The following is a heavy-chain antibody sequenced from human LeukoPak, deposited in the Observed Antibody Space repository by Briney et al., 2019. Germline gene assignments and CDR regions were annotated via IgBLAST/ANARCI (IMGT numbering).Heavy chain of an antibody. CDR3: AKDLRNYVDGQQLALDY. Sequence: GGSLRLSCAASGFAFSTYGMSWVRQAPGKGLEWVSIISANGDITYYADSVRGRFTISRDNSKNTLYLQMNSLRAEDTAVYYCAKDLRNYVDGQQLALDYWGQGTLVTVSS. J-gene: IGHJ4*02. CDR1: GFAFSTYG. CDR2: ISANGDIT. D-gene: IGHD6-13*01. V-gene: IGHV3-23*01.